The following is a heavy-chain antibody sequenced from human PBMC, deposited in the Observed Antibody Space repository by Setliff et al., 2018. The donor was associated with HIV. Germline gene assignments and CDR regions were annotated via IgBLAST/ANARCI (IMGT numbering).Heavy chain of an antibody. CDR1: GLTDTYNY. D-gene: IGHD1-7*01. CDR3: ARGRNRNYVVYGMDV. J-gene: IGHJ6*02. CDR2: IYAGGST. V-gene: IGHV3-53*01. Sequence: GGSLRLSCAASGLTDTYNYMSWVRQAPGKGLEWVSVIYAGGSTYYADSVKGRFTISRDNSKNMLYPQMDSLRAEDTAVYYCARGRNRNYVVYGMDVWGQGTTVTVS.